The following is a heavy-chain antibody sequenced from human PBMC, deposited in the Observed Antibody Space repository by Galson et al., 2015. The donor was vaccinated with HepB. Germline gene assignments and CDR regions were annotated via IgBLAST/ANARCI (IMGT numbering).Heavy chain of an antibody. CDR2: IYPGDSDT. CDR3: ARSVDPRGRGDDYLGY. CDR1: GYSFTNYW. V-gene: IGHV5-51*03. J-gene: IGHJ4*02. D-gene: IGHD3-16*01. Sequence: QSGAEVKKAGESLKISCKGSGYSFTNYWIGWVRQMPGKGLEWMGIIYPGDSDTRYSPSFQGQVTISADKSISTAYLQWSSLEASDAALYYCARSVDPRGRGDDYLGYWGQGTLVIVSS.